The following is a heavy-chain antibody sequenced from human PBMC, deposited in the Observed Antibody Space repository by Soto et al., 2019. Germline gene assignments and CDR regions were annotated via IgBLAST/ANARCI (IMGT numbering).Heavy chain of an antibody. J-gene: IGHJ4*02. Sequence: SETLSLTCTVSGGSISSYYWSWIRQPPGKGLEWIGYIYYSGSTNYNPSLKSRVTISVDTSKSQFSLKLSSVTAADTAVYYCARGGDIVVVPAAIETPEQYYFDYWGQGTLVTVSS. CDR1: GGSISSYY. CDR2: IYYSGST. CDR3: ARGGDIVVVPAAIETPEQYYFDY. V-gene: IGHV4-59*01. D-gene: IGHD2-2*01.